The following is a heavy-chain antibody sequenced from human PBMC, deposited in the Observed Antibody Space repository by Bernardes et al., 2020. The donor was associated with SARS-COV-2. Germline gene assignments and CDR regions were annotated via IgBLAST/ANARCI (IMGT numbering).Heavy chain of an antibody. CDR2: IYYSGST. D-gene: IGHD3-3*01. V-gene: IGHV4-59*08. CDR1: GGSISSYY. J-gene: IGHJ6*02. CDR3: ASQYYDFWSGLNGYYYGMDV. Sequence: SETLSLTCTVSGGSISSYYWNWIRQPPGKGLEWIGYIYYSGSTNYNPSLKSRVTISVDTSKNQFSLKLTSVTAADTAVYLCASQYYDFWSGLNGYYYGMDVWGQGTTVTGSS.